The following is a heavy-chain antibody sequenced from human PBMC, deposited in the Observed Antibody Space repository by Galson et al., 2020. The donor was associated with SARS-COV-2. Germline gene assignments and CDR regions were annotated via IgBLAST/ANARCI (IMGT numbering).Heavy chain of an antibody. CDR1: GFTFSSYA. CDR3: AKDYDGSGSYSDAFDI. V-gene: IGHV3-23*01. J-gene: IGHJ3*02. CDR2: ISGSGGST. Sequence: GGSLRLSCAASGFTFSSYAMSWVRQAPGKGLEWVSAISGSGGSTYYADSVKGRFTISRDNSKNTLYLQMNSLRAEDTAVYYCAKDYDGSGSYSDAFDIWGQGTMVTVSS. D-gene: IGHD3-10*01.